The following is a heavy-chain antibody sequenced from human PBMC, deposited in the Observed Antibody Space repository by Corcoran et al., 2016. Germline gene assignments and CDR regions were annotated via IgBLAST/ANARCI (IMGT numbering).Heavy chain of an antibody. J-gene: IGHJ4*02. CDR2: INPNSGGT. CDR1: GYTFTGYY. D-gene: IGHD3-3*01. CDR3: ARTYYDLWSGYCFDY. V-gene: IGHV1-2*02. Sequence: QVQLVQSGAEVKKPGASVKVSCKASGYTFTGYYMHWVRQAPGQGLEWMGWINPNSGGTNYAQKFQGRVTMTRDTSISTAYMALSRLRSGDTAVYYCARTYYDLWSGYCFDYWGQGTLVTVSS.